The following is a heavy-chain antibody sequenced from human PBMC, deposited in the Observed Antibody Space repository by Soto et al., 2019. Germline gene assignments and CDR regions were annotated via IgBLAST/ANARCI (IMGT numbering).Heavy chain of an antibody. CDR2: IYYSGST. J-gene: IGHJ4*02. V-gene: IGHV4-39*01. CDR1: GCSISSSSAS. D-gene: IGHD6-19*01. Sequence: SETLALTCTVSGCSISSSSASWGWIRQPSGKGLGWIGTIYYSGSTYSNPSLKSRVSISVDTSKNQFSLKLSSVTAADTAVYYCARREGASGWYYFDYWGQGTLVT. CDR3: ARREGASGWYYFDY.